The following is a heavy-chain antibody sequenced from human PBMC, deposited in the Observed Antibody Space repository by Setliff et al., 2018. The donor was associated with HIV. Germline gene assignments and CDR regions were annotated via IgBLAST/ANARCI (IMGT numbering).Heavy chain of an antibody. CDR1: GYTFTNFY. D-gene: IGHD3-22*01. J-gene: IGHJ4*02. CDR2: INPSNDAT. Sequence: GASVKVSCKASGYTFTNFYMHWVRQAPGQGLEWMGIINPSNDATTYAQKFKGRVTMVSDTSTSTVYMELRTLRSEDTAVYYCARDYDSSGSLFDYWGQGTLVTVSS. CDR3: ARDYDSSGSLFDY. V-gene: IGHV1-46*01.